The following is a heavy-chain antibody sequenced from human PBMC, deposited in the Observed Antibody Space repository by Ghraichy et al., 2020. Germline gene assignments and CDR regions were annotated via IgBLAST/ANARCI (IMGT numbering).Heavy chain of an antibody. CDR2: IYYSGST. CDR3: ARHFGHSSGWFPVDY. J-gene: IGHJ4*02. Sequence: ETLSLTCTVSGGSISSYYWSWIRQPPGKGLEWIGYIYYSGSTNYNPSLKSRVTISVDTSKNQFSLKLSSVTAADTAVYYCARHFGHSSGWFPVDYWGQGTLVTVSS. V-gene: IGHV4-59*08. D-gene: IGHD6-19*01. CDR1: GGSISSYY.